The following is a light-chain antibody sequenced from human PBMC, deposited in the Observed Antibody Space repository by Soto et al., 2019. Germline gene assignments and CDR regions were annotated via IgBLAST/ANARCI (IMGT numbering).Light chain of an antibody. CDR2: AAS. CDR1: QSIGNY. Sequence: DIQMTQSPSSLSAFVGDRVTFTCRASQSIGNYVNWCQQQPGKAPKLLIYAASSLQSGVPSRFSGSGSGTDFTLTISSLQPEDFATYYCQQNYIAPQITFGQGTRLEIK. V-gene: IGKV1-39*01. J-gene: IGKJ5*01. CDR3: QQNYIAPQIT.